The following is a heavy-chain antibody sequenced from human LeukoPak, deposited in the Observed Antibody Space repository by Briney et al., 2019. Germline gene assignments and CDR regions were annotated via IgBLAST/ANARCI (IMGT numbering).Heavy chain of an antibody. Sequence: ASVKVSCKASGYTFTSYDINWVRQATGQGLEWMGWMNPNSGNTGYAQKFQGRVTMTRNTSISTAYMELSSLRSEDTAVYYCARVDILTGYPFDYWGQGTLVTVSS. CDR2: MNPNSGNT. CDR1: GYTFTSYD. J-gene: IGHJ4*02. D-gene: IGHD3-9*01. V-gene: IGHV1-8*01. CDR3: ARVDILTGYPFDY.